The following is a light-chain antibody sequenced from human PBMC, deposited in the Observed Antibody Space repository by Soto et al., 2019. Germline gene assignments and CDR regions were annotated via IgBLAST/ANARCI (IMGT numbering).Light chain of an antibody. CDR2: EVN. J-gene: IGLJ1*01. CDR1: ISDISDNKY. CDR3: NSYVGSNNYV. V-gene: IGLV2-8*01. Sequence: QSALTQPPSASGSPGQSVTISCTGTISDISDNKYVSWFQQHPGKAPKVLIYEVNKRASGVADRFSGSKSGNTASLTVSGLRADDEADYYCNSYVGSNNYVFGTGTKVTVL.